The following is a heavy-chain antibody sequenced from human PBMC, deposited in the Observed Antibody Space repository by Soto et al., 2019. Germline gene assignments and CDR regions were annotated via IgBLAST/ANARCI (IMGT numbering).Heavy chain of an antibody. V-gene: IGHV4-30-4*08. J-gene: IGHJ6*02. Sequence: QVQLQQSGPGLVKPSQTLSLTCTVSGGSISYEYYHWTWIRQSPGKGLEWIGYIHYSGSIIYNPSLKSRVTISVDTSKKPFSLQLSSVTAADTAVYFCAREDDGGDRDYYGLDVWGQGTTVTVSS. D-gene: IGHD2-21*02. CDR3: AREDDGGDRDYYGLDV. CDR1: GGSISYEYYH. CDR2: IHYSGSI.